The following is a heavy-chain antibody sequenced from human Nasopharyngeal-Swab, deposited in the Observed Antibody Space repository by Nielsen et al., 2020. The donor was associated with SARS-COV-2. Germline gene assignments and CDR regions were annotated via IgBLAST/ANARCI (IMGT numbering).Heavy chain of an antibody. J-gene: IGHJ6*02. V-gene: IGHV3-30*04. D-gene: IGHD6-19*01. CDR1: GFTFSSFA. Sequence: GESLKISCAASGFTFSSFAMNWVRQAPGKGLEWVALISYDGDEKYFADSVQGRFTISRDNSKNTLYLQMNSLRAEDTAVYYCARAVAGNYYYGMDVWGQGTTVTVSS. CDR2: ISYDGDEK. CDR3: ARAVAGNYYYGMDV.